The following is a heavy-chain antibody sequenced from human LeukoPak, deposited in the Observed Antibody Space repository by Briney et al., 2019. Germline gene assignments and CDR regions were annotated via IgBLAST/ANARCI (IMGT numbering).Heavy chain of an antibody. CDR3: ARDLGRWELPYYFDY. Sequence: GGSLRLSCAASGFTFSSYEMNWVRQAPGKGLEWVSYISSSGSTIYYADSVKGRFTISRDNAKNSLYLQMNSPRAEDTAVYYCARDLGRWELPYYFDYWGQGTLVTVSS. J-gene: IGHJ4*02. CDR1: GFTFSSYE. CDR2: ISSSGSTI. V-gene: IGHV3-48*03. D-gene: IGHD1-26*01.